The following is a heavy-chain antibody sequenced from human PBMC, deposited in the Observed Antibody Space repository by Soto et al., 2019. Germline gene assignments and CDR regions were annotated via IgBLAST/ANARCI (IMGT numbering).Heavy chain of an antibody. CDR1: GGSFPGYY. CDR3: AVLIGGSNXFDC. D-gene: IGHD3-16*01. Sequence: SETLSLTCTVQGGSFPGYYWTWIRQPPGKGLEWIGEISHGGSTSYSTSLKSRLTISQDTSKNHFSLTLTSLTAADTGVYYCAVLIGGSNXFDCWGQGALVTVSS. V-gene: IGHV4-34*01. CDR2: ISHGGST. J-gene: IGHJ4*02.